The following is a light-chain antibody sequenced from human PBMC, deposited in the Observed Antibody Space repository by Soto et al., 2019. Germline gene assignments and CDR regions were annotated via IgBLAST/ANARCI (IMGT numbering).Light chain of an antibody. CDR1: QSVGSN. Sequence: EIVLTQSPGTLSLSPGERVTLSCRASQSVGSNLAWFQQKPGQAPRLLMYAASTRPTSIAARFSGSGSGTDFILTITSLQSEDSGVFYCQQYYHWPRTFGQGTKVDIK. V-gene: IGKV3-15*01. CDR3: QQYYHWPRT. J-gene: IGKJ1*01. CDR2: AAS.